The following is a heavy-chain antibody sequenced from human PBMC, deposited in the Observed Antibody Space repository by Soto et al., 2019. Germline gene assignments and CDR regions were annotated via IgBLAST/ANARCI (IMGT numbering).Heavy chain of an antibody. J-gene: IGHJ4*02. Sequence: GASVKVSCKASGYTFTSYGISWVRQAPGQGLEWMGWISAYNGNTNYAQKLQGRVTMTTDTSTSTAYMELRSLRSDDTAVYYCARDPNYDFWSGYEFDYWGQGTLVTVSS. CDR2: ISAYNGNT. V-gene: IGHV1-18*01. CDR3: ARDPNYDFWSGYEFDY. D-gene: IGHD3-3*01. CDR1: GYTFTSYG.